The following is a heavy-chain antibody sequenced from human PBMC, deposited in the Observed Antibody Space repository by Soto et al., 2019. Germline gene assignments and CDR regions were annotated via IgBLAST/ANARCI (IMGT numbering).Heavy chain of an antibody. J-gene: IGHJ5*02. D-gene: IGHD3-22*01. CDR2: IYYSGST. CDR3: ARAGPKTYYDSSGWYWFDP. Sequence: SETLSLTCTVSGGSVSSGSYYWSWIRQPPGKGLEWIGYIYYSGSTNYNPSLKSRVTISVDTSKNQFSLKLSSVTAADTAVYYCARAGPKTYYDSSGWYWFDPWGQGTLVTVSS. CDR1: GGSVSSGSYY. V-gene: IGHV4-61*01.